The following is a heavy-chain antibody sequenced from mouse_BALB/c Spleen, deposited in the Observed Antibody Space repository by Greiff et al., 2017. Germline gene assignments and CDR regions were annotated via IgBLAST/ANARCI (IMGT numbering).Heavy chain of an antibody. V-gene: IGHV1-69*02. D-gene: IGHD2-14*01. CDR3: TRYYRHAMDY. Sequence: QVQLQQPGAELVRPGASVKLSCKASGYTFTSYWINWVKQRPGQGLEWIGNIYPSDSYTNYNQKFKDKATLTVDKSSSTAYMQLSSPTSEDSAVYYCTRYYRHAMDYWGQGTSVTVSS. J-gene: IGHJ4*01. CDR2: IYPSDSYT. CDR1: GYTFTSYW.